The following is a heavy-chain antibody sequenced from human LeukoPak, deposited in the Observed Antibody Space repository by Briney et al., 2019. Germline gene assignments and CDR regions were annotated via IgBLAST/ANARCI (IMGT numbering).Heavy chain of an antibody. V-gene: IGHV4-59*11. J-gene: IGHJ3*01. CDR2: VSYTGRT. CDR1: GGSLSGHY. Sequence: ASETLSLTCTVSGGSLSGHYWSWIRQPPGKRLEWIGYVSYTGRTKYNPSLQSRVTISIDTSKSQFPLKLTSVTSADTAVYSCARLLDNDISGDPDTFDVWGQGTTVIVSS. CDR3: ARLLDNDISGDPDTFDV. D-gene: IGHD3-22*01.